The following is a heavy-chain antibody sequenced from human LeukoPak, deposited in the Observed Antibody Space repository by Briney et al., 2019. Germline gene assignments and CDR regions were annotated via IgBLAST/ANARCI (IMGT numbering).Heavy chain of an antibody. D-gene: IGHD3-22*01. Sequence: ASVKVSCKASGYTFTSYAMNWVRQAPGQGLEWMGWINTNTGNPTYAQGFTGRFVFSLDTSVSTAYLQISSLKAEDTAVYYCARDTYYYDSSVQRGGYYFDYWGQGTLVTVSS. CDR3: ARDTYYYDSSVQRGGYYFDY. CDR1: GYTFTSYA. J-gene: IGHJ4*02. CDR2: INTNTGNP. V-gene: IGHV7-4-1*02.